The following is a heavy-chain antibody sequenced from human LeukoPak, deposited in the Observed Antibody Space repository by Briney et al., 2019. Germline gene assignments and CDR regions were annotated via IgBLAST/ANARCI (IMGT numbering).Heavy chain of an antibody. J-gene: IGHJ5*02. V-gene: IGHV1-8*01. D-gene: IGHD3-22*01. CDR1: GYTFSSYD. Sequence: ASVKVSCKASGYTFSSYDINWVRQATGQGLEWMGWMNPNSGNTGYAQKLQGRVTMTRNTSISTAYMELSSLRSDDTAVYYCARVRGSSGPRDWFDTWGQGSLVTVSS. CDR2: MNPNSGNT. CDR3: ARVRGSSGPRDWFDT.